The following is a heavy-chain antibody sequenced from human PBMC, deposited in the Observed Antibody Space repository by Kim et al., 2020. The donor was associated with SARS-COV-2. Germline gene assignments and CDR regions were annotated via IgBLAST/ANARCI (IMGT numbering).Heavy chain of an antibody. J-gene: IGHJ6*02. CDR1: GFTFDDYG. D-gene: IGHD6-19*01. V-gene: IGHV3-20*04. CDR2: INWNGGST. Sequence: GGSLRLSCAASGFTFDDYGMSWVRQAPGKGLEWVSGINWNGGSTGYADSVKGRFTISRDNAKNSLYLQMNSLRAEDTALYYCARLFSGSGLEDYYYYGMDVWGQGTTVTVSS. CDR3: ARLFSGSGLEDYYYYGMDV.